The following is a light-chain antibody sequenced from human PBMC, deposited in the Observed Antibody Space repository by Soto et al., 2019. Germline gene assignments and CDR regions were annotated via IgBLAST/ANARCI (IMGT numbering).Light chain of an antibody. CDR1: QSVSSN. Sequence: EIVMTQSPATLSVSPGERATLSCRASQSVSSNLAWYQQKPGQAPRLLIYGASTRATGIPARFSGSGSGTECTLIISSLQSEDFAVYYCQQYNNWPPPLTFGGGTKVEIK. V-gene: IGKV3-15*01. CDR2: GAS. CDR3: QQYNNWPPPLT. J-gene: IGKJ4*01.